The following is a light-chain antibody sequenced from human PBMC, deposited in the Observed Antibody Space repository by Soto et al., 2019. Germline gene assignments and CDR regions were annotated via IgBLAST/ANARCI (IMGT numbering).Light chain of an antibody. CDR2: GAS. CDR1: RDVRSSH. V-gene: IGKV3-20*01. J-gene: IGKJ2*01. CDR3: QQYGDSPLYS. Sequence: DIVLTQSPGTLSLSPGARATLSCRASRDVRSSHLAWYQHKPGQAPRLLIFGASSRATGVPDRFSGSGSGTDFTLTISRLEPADFSVYYCQQYGDSPLYSFGQGTKLEIK.